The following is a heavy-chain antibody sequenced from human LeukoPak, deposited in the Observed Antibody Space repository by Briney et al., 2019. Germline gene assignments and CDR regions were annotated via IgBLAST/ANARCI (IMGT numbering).Heavy chain of an antibody. CDR3: ARGRFTMIVAPPDY. D-gene: IGHD3-22*01. CDR1: GFTFSSYW. J-gene: IGHJ4*02. Sequence: GGSLRLSCAASGFTFSSYWMHWVRQAPGKGLVWVSRINSDGSSTSYADSVKGRFTISRDNAKNTLYLQMNSLRAEDTAVYYCARGRFTMIVAPPDYWGQGTLVTVSS. V-gene: IGHV3-74*01. CDR2: INSDGSST.